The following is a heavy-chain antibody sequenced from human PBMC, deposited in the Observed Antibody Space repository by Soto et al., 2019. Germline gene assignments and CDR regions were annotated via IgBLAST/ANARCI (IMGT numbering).Heavy chain of an antibody. CDR3: ARGAPVAGTVGVGFDI. J-gene: IGHJ3*02. Sequence: SETLSLTCTVSGGSISSYYWSWIRQPPGKGLEWIGYIYYSGSTNYNPSLKSRVTISVDTSKNQFSLKLSSVTAADTAVYYCARGAPVAGTVGVGFDIWGQGTMVTVSS. V-gene: IGHV4-59*01. CDR1: GGSISSYY. CDR2: IYYSGST. D-gene: IGHD6-19*01.